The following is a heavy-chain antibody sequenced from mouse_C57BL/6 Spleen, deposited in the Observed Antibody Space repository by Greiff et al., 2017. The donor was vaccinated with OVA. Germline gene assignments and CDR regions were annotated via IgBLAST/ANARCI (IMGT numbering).Heavy chain of an antibody. D-gene: IGHD1-1*01. CDR2: INPGSGGT. V-gene: IGHV1-54*01. CDR3: ARELQAY. J-gene: IGHJ3*01. CDR1: GYAFTNYL. Sequence: VKLMESGAELVRPGTSVKVSCKASGYAFTNYLIEWVKQRPGQGLEWIGVINPGSGGTNYNEKFKGKATLTADKSSSTAYMQLSSLTSEDSAVYFCARELQAYWGQGTLVTVSA.